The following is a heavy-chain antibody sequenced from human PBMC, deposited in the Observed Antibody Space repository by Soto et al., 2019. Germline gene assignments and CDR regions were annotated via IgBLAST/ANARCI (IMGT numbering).Heavy chain of an antibody. CDR1: GGSISSGGYS. CDR3: ASGSHVPHY. J-gene: IGHJ4*02. D-gene: IGHD6-6*01. CDR2: ISHSGST. V-gene: IGHV4-30-2*01. Sequence: QLQLQESGSGLVKPSQTLSLTCAVSGGSISSGGYSWSWIRQPPGKGLEWIGYISHSGSTYYNPSLKXRXTXXVDRSKYQFSLKLSSMTAADTAVYYCASGSHVPHYWGQGTLVTVSS.